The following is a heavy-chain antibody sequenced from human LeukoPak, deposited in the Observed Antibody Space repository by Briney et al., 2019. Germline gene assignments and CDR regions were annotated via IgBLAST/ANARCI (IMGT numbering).Heavy chain of an antibody. V-gene: IGHV3-7*01. J-gene: IGHJ6*02. Sequence: PGGSLRLSCAASGFTFSSYWMSWVRQAPGKGLEWVANIKQDGSEKYYVDSVKGRFTISRDNAKNSLYLQMSSLRAEDTAVYYCAREVPPGAKGRSYYYYYGMDVWGQGTTVTVSS. CDR1: GFTFSSYW. D-gene: IGHD1-26*01. CDR2: IKQDGSEK. CDR3: AREVPPGAKGRSYYYYYGMDV.